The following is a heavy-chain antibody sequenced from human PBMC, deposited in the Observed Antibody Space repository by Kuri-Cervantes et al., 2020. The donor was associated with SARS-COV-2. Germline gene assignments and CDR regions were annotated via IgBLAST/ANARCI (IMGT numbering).Heavy chain of an antibody. Sequence: SETLSLTCTASGGSISSGSYYWSWIRQPAGKGLEWIGRIYTSGSTNYNPSLKSRVTISVDTSKNQFSLKLSSVTAADTAVYYCARVNQWLASADIWGQGTMVTVSS. CDR1: GGSISSGSYY. V-gene: IGHV4-61*02. CDR2: IYTSGST. D-gene: IGHD6-19*01. CDR3: ARVNQWLASADI. J-gene: IGHJ3*02.